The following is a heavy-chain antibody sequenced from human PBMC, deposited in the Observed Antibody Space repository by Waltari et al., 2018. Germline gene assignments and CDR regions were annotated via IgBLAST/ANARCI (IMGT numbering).Heavy chain of an antibody. CDR3: ASLTDVLNAFDI. CDR1: GYSISSGYS. Sequence: QVQLQESGPGLVKPSETLSLTCAVSGYSISSGYSWGWIRQPPGKGLEWIGSIYHSGSTYYNPSLKSRVTISVDTSKNQFSLKLSSVTAADTAVYYCASLTDVLNAFDIWGQGTMVTVSS. J-gene: IGHJ3*02. CDR2: IYHSGST. V-gene: IGHV4-38-2*01. D-gene: IGHD3-10*02.